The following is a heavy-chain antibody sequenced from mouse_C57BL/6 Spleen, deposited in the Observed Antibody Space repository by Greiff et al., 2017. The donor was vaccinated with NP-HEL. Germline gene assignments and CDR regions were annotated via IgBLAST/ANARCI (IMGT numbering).Heavy chain of an antibody. D-gene: IGHD2-4*01. CDR3: ARGGIYYDYDFAY. V-gene: IGHV1-55*01. CDR1: GYTFTSYG. CDR2: IYPGSGST. Sequence: QVQLKQSGAELARPGASVKLSCKASGYTFTSYGISWVKQRPGQGLEWIGDIYPGSGSTNYNEKFKSKATLTVDTSSSTAYMQLSSLTSEDSAVYYCARGGIYYDYDFAYWGQGTLVTVSA. J-gene: IGHJ3*01.